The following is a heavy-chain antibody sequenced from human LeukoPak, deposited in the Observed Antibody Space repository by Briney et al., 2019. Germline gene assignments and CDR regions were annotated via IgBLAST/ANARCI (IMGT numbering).Heavy chain of an antibody. V-gene: IGHV4-39*01. CDR2: INYSGST. D-gene: IGHD3-10*01. J-gene: IGHJ4*02. Sequence: SETLSLTCTVSGDSFSSTTYYWSWIPQPPGKGLEWIASINYSGSTYYNPSLKSRVTISVGTSENQFSLKLSSVTAADTAVYYCARYVVYGSGKYYFDYWGQGTLVTVSS. CDR3: ARYVVYGSGKYYFDY. CDR1: GDSFSSTTYY.